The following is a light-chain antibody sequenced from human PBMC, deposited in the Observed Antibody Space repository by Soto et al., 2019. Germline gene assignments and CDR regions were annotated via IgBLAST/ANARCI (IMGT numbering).Light chain of an antibody. CDR1: QGISNY. J-gene: IGKJ1*01. V-gene: IGKV1-27*01. Sequence: DIQMTQSPSSLSASVGDRVTITCRASQGISNYLACYQQKPWKVPKLLIYSASTLQSGVPSRFSGSGSGTDFTLTISSLQPEDVATYYCQKYNSAPSTFGQGTKVEIK. CDR2: SAS. CDR3: QKYNSAPST.